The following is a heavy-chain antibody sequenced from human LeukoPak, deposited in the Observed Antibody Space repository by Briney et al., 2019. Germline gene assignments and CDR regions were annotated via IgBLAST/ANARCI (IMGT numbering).Heavy chain of an antibody. V-gene: IGHV4-4*07. CDR3: ARGRKYTSGYRVTELGSGYSDY. D-gene: IGHD5-18*01. Sequence: SETLSLTCSVSGDSISYFYWSWIRQAAGKGLEWIGRMSSSGNNDYNASLKSRVTMSVDTSKNQFSLKLSSVTAADTAVYYCARGRKYTSGYRVTELGSGYSDYWGQGTLVTVSS. CDR1: GDSISYFY. CDR2: MSSSGNN. J-gene: IGHJ4*02.